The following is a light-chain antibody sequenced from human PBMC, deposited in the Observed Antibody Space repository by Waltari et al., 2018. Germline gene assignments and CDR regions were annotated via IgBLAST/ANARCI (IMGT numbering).Light chain of an antibody. CDR2: SIT. J-gene: IGLJ3*02. CDR3: AAWDDSLSGWV. V-gene: IGLV1-47*01. CDR1: SSNIGSNY. Sequence: QSVLTQPPSASGTPGQRVTISCSGSSSNIGSNYVYWYQQLPGSAPKLPYYSITQRPSGVPCRFAGSNSGTSASLAISGLRSEDEADYYCAAWDDSLSGWVFGGGTKLTVL.